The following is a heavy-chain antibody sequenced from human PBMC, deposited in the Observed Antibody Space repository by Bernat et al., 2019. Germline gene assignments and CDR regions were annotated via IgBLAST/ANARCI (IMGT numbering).Heavy chain of an antibody. D-gene: IGHD3-22*01. Sequence: EVQLVESGGGVVRPGESLRLSCAASGFTFSSYAMSWVRQAPGKGLEWVSAISGSGGSTYYADSVKGRFTISRDNSKNTLYLQMNSLRAEDTAVYYCAKVADYYDSSGRKRYYFDYWGQGTLVTVSS. CDR1: GFTFSSYA. V-gene: IGHV3-23*04. CDR3: AKVADYYDSSGRKRYYFDY. J-gene: IGHJ4*02. CDR2: ISGSGGST.